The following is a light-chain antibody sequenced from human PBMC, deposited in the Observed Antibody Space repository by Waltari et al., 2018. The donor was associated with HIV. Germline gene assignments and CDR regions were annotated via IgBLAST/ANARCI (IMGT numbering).Light chain of an antibody. CDR3: MQALQTPLT. CDR2: LGS. J-gene: IGKJ1*01. Sequence: DIVMTQSPLSLPVTPGEPASISCSSSQSLLHSNGYNYLDWYLQKPGQSPQLLIYLGSNRASGVPDRFSASRSGTDFTLKISRVEAEDVGVYYCMQALQTPLTFGQGTKVEIK. V-gene: IGKV2-28*01. CDR1: QSLLHSNGYNY.